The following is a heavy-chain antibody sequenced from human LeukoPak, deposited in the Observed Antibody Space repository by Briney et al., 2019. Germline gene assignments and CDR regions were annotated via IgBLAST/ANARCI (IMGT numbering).Heavy chain of an antibody. J-gene: IGHJ4*02. CDR2: ISGSGGST. V-gene: IGHV3-23*01. D-gene: IGHD2-2*01. Sequence: QTGGSLRLSCAASGFTFSSYAMSWVRQAPGKGLEWVSAISGSGGSTYYADSVKGRFTISRDNSKNTLYLQMNSLRAEDTAVYYCAKEPLRRLVVPAADSEPVDYWGQGTLVTVSS. CDR1: GFTFSSYA. CDR3: AKEPLRRLVVPAADSEPVDY.